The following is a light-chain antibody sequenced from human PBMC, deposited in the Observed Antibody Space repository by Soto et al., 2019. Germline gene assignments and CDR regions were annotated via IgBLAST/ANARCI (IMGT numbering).Light chain of an antibody. CDR3: HQYDNWPRT. V-gene: IGKV1-5*01. CDR2: DAS. Sequence: DIQMTQSPSTLSASVGDRVTITCLASQSISSWLAWYQQKPGKAPKLLIYDASSLESGVPSRFSGSGSGTEFTLTISSLQSEDFAVYYCHQYDNWPRTFGQGTRLEI. J-gene: IGKJ5*01. CDR1: QSISSW.